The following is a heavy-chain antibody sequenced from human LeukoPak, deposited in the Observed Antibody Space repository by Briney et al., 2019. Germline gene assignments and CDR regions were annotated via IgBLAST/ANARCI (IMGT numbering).Heavy chain of an antibody. CDR1: GYTFTSYD. V-gene: IGHV1-46*01. Sequence: ASVNVSCKASGYTFTSYDMHWVRQAPRQGREWVGIINPRCGSTSYAQKFHGRVTMTRDTSTSTVYMELSSLRSEVTAVYYCARGGSGLDYWGQGDLFTVSS. D-gene: IGHD6-19*01. CDR2: INPRCGST. CDR3: ARGGSGLDY. J-gene: IGHJ4*02.